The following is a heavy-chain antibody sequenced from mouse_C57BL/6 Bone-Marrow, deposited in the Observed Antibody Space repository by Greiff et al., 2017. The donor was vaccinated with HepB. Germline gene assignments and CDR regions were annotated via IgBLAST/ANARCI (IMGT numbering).Heavy chain of an antibody. V-gene: IGHV1-64*01. J-gene: IGHJ1*03. CDR3: ARTTPYYYGSSYHWYFDV. CDR2: IHPNSGST. D-gene: IGHD1-1*01. CDR1: GYTFTSYW. Sequence: VQLQQPGAELVKPGASVKLSCKASGYTFTSYWMHWVKQRPGQGLEWIGMIHPNSGSTNYNEKFKSKATLTVDKSSSTAYMQLSSLTSEDSAVYYCARTTPYYYGSSYHWYFDVWGTGTTVTVSS.